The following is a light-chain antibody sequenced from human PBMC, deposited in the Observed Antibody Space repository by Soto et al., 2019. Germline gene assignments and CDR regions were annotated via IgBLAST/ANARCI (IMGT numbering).Light chain of an antibody. CDR2: EDN. J-gene: IGLJ2*01. CDR3: QLYDSSNQV. Sequence: NFLLTQPHSVSESPGKTVTISCTRSSGSIASNYVQWYQQRPGSAPTTVIYEDNQRPSGVPDRFSGSIDSSSNSASLTISGLKTEDEADYYCQLYDSSNQVFGGGTKLTVL. CDR1: SGSIASNY. V-gene: IGLV6-57*03.